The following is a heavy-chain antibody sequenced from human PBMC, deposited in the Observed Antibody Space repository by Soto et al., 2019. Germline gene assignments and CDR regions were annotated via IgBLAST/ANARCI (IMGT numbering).Heavy chain of an antibody. V-gene: IGHV4-39*02. D-gene: IGHD3-10*01. Sequence: SETLSLTSAVSGGSISSSSYYWGWIRQPPGKGLEWIGSIYYSGSTYYNPSLKSRVTISVDTSKNQFSLKLSSVTAADTAVYYCARDWMVRGSFGYYYGMDVWGQGTTVTVSS. CDR1: GGSISSSSYY. CDR2: IYYSGST. J-gene: IGHJ6*02. CDR3: ARDWMVRGSFGYYYGMDV.